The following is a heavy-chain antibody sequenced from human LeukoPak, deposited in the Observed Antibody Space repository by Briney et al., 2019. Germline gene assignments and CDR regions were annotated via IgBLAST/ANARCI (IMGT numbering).Heavy chain of an antibody. CDR2: INPSGGST. D-gene: IGHD3-9*01. J-gene: IGHJ3*02. CDR1: GYTFTSYY. V-gene: IGHV1-46*01. CDR3: AIGLTGDDAFGI. Sequence: ASVKVSCKASGYTFTSYYMHWVRQAPGQGLEWMGIINPSGGSTSYAQKFQGRVTMTRDMSTSTVYMELSSLRSEDTAVYYCAIGLTGDDAFGIWGQGTMVTVSS.